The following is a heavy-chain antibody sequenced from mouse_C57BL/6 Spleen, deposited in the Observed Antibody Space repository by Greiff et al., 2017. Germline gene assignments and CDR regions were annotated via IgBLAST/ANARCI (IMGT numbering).Heavy chain of an antibody. CDR2: INPYNGGT. J-gene: IGHJ2*01. V-gene: IGHV1-19*01. CDR1: GYTFTDYY. Sequence: VQLQQSGPVLVKPGASVKMSCKASGYTFTDYYMNWVKQSHGKSLEWIGVINPYNGGTSYNQKFKGKATLTVDKSSSTAYMELNSLTSEDSAVYYCARGGGNCLDYWGQGTTLTVSS. CDR3: ARGGGNCLDY. D-gene: IGHD2-1*01.